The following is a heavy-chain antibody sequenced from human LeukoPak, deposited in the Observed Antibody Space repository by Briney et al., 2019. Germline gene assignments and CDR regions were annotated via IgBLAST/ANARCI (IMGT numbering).Heavy chain of an antibody. Sequence: PGRSLRLSCAASGFTFSSYGMHWVRQAPGKGLEWVAVIWYDGSNKYYADSVKGRFTISRDNSKNTLYLQMNSLRAEDTAVYYCARDAIRYSGSPGYWGQGTLVSVSS. CDR1: GFTFSSYG. CDR2: IWYDGSNK. V-gene: IGHV3-33*01. CDR3: ARDAIRYSGSPGY. D-gene: IGHD3-10*01. J-gene: IGHJ4*02.